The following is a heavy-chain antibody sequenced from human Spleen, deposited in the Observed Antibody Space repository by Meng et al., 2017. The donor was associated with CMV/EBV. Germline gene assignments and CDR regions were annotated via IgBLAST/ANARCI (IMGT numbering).Heavy chain of an antibody. D-gene: IGHD3-9*01. CDR1: SFSANR. Sequence: SFSANRVSRTRQHPGKGLAMIAELSHSEINNYNPSLQSRVTISIDTSKKQFSLKLRSVNAADTAVYYCARRGSRHVTSFQILTGYDYWGQGTLVTVSS. V-gene: IGHV4-34*01. J-gene: IGHJ4*02. CDR3: ARRGSRHVTSFQILTGYDY. CDR2: LSHSEIN.